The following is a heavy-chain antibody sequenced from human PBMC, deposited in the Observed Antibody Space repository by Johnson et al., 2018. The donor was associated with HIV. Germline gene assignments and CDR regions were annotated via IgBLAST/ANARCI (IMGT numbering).Heavy chain of an antibody. D-gene: IGHD5-12*01. Sequence: QVQLVESGGGVVQPWRSLRLSCAASGFTFSYYGMHWVRQAPGKGLEWVAVIWYDGSNKFYADSVKGRFTISRDNSKNTVYLQMNSLRVEDTAVYYCAKGRGYDYDALDFWGQGTMVTVSS. CDR3: AKGRGYDYDALDF. J-gene: IGHJ3*01. CDR1: GFTFSYYG. CDR2: IWYDGSNK. V-gene: IGHV3-33*06.